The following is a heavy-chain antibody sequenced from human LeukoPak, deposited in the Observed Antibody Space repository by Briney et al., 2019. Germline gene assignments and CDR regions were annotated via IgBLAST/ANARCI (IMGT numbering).Heavy chain of an antibody. V-gene: IGHV3-23*01. J-gene: IGHJ4*02. CDR3: AKPFSGSGWYYFDY. CDR1: GFTFSTYA. CDR2: ISNGGGYT. Sequence: GFLRLSCAASGFTFSTYAMSWVRQAPGKGLEWVSAISNGGGYTYYADSVKGRFTISRDNSKNTLYLQMNSLRAEDTALYYCAKPFSGSGWYYFDYWGQGALVTVSS. D-gene: IGHD6-19*01.